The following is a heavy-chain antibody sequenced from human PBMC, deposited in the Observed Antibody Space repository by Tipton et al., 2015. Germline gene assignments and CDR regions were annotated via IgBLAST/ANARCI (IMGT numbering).Heavy chain of an antibody. Sequence: SLRLSCAASGFTFINYYMHWVRQAPGKGPEWVAVISYDGSDKYYGDSVRGRFTISRDNSKNTLYLQMNSLRAEDTAVYYCAKEGSGGGAYRFDSWGKGTLVTVSS. CDR2: ISYDGSDK. J-gene: IGHJ4*02. D-gene: IGHD3-16*01. CDR1: GFTFINYY. CDR3: AKEGSGGGAYRFDS. V-gene: IGHV3-30*18.